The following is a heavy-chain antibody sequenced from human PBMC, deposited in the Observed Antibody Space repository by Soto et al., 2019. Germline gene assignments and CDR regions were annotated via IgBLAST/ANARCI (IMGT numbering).Heavy chain of an antibody. CDR3: AKDRRAGGNSAFYFDF. J-gene: IGHJ4*02. Sequence: GGSLKLSCAASVVKFSNYAMIWVRQAPGKGLEWVSLISATGGGTYYADSVKGRFTISRDNSHNTLYLQVHSLTAEDTAVYYCAKDRRAGGNSAFYFDFWGQGAQVTVSS. CDR2: ISATGGGT. D-gene: IGHD3-16*01. CDR1: VVKFSNYA. V-gene: IGHV3-23*01.